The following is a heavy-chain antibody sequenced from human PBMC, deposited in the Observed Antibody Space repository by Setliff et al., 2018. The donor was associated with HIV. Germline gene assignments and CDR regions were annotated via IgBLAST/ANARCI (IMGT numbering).Heavy chain of an antibody. V-gene: IGHV1-18*01. CDR2: ISVYNGDT. D-gene: IGHD1-26*01. J-gene: IGHJ6*03. Sequence: ASVKVSCKASGYSSTSYGIAWVRQAPGQGLEWMGWISVYNGDTKYAQKLQDRVTMTIDTATRTAYMEVRSLRSEDTAVYYCARGYLISGTQKSYYMDVWGKGTTVTVSS. CDR3: ARGYLISGTQKSYYMDV. CDR1: GYSSTSYG.